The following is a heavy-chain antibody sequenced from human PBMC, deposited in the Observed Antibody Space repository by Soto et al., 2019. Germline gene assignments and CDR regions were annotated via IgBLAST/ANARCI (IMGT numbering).Heavy chain of an antibody. CDR1: GFTLSNYA. CDR2: IWYDGSYK. V-gene: IGHV3-33*01. CDR3: ARKGSGWTFDY. J-gene: IGHJ4*02. Sequence: QVQLVESGGGVVQPGRSLRLSCAASGFTLSNYAMHWVRQAPGKGLEWVAVIWYDGSYKNYADSVKGRFTISRDSSKTTLSLQVNSLRADDTAMYYCARKGSGWTFDYWGQGTLVTVSS. D-gene: IGHD6-19*01.